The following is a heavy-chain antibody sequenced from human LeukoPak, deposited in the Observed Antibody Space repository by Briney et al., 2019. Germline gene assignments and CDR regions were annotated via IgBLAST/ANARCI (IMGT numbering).Heavy chain of an antibody. V-gene: IGHV4-59*12. J-gene: IGHJ4*02. CDR1: GGSISSYY. CDR2: IYSSGST. D-gene: IGHD3-22*01. CDR3: ARVGDSASSGYYYGPDY. Sequence: PSETLSLTCTVSGGSISSYYWSWIRQPPGKRLEWMGYIYSSGSTNYNPSLTSRVTISVDTSQNHFSLKLTSVAAADTALYYCARVGDSASSGYYYGPDYWGQGTLVTVSS.